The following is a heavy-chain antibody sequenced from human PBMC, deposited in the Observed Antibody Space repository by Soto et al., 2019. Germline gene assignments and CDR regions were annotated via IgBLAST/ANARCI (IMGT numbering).Heavy chain of an antibody. Sequence: QITLKESGPTLVKPTQTFTLACTFSGFSLSTSGMGVGWIRQPPGKALEWLALIYWDDDKRYSPSLKSRLTITKDTSKNQVALTMTNMDTVDTATYYCAHYSSTSSFDYWGQGTLVTVSS. CDR2: IYWDDDK. CDR1: GFSLSTSGMG. V-gene: IGHV2-5*02. J-gene: IGHJ4*02. CDR3: AHYSSTSSFDY. D-gene: IGHD6-13*01.